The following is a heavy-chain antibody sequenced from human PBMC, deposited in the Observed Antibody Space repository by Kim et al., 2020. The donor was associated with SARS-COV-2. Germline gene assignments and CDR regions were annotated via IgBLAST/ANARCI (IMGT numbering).Heavy chain of an antibody. CDR3: ARVPLRLGELSLYRVYFDY. D-gene: IGHD3-16*02. J-gene: IGHJ4*02. CDR1: GGSISSSSYY. V-gene: IGHV4-39*07. CDR2: IYYSGST. Sequence: SETLSLTCTVSGGSISSSSYYWGWIRQPPGKGLEWIGSIYYSGSTYYNPSLKSRVTISVDTSKNQFSLKLSSVTAAYTAVYYCARVPLRLGELSLYRVYFDYWGQGTLVTVSS.